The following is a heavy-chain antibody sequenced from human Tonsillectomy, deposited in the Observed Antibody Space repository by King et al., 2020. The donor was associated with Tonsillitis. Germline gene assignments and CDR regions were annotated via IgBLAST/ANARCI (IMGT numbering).Heavy chain of an antibody. Sequence: VQLVESGGGLVQPGGSLRLSCAASGFTFSSDAMSWVRQAPGKGLEWVSAISGSGGSTSYADSVKGRVTISRDNSKNTLYLQMNSQRAEDTAVYYCAKCMGSIGWSRNWFDPWGQGTLVTVSS. V-gene: IGHV3-23*04. CDR2: ISGSGGST. J-gene: IGHJ5*02. CDR1: GFTFSSDA. D-gene: IGHD6-19*01. CDR3: AKCMGSIGWSRNWFDP.